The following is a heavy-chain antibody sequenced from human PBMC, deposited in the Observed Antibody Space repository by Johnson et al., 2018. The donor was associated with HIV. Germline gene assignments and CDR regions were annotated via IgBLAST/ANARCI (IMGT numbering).Heavy chain of an antibody. Sequence: VQLVESGGGVVRPGGSLRLSCAASGFTFDDNAMTWVRQVPGKGLEWVSTINWSGGSTTYADSVKGRFTISRDNAKNSLYVQMNRLRAEDTALYYCARGEGAFDIWGQGTMVTVSS. CDR3: ARGEGAFDI. CDR2: INWSGGST. J-gene: IGHJ3*02. CDR1: GFTFDDNA. V-gene: IGHV3-20*04.